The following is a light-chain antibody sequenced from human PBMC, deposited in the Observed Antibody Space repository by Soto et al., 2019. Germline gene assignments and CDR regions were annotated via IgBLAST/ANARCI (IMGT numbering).Light chain of an antibody. CDR2: GVS. CDR1: QSVSSY. CDR3: QQYGSSLPWT. Sequence: EIVMTQSPATLSVSPGERATLSCRASQSVSSYLAWYQQKPGQAPRLLIYGVSSRATGIPDRFSGSGSGTDFTLTISRLEPEDFAVFYCQQYGSSLPWTFGQGTKVEIK. J-gene: IGKJ1*01. V-gene: IGKV3-20*01.